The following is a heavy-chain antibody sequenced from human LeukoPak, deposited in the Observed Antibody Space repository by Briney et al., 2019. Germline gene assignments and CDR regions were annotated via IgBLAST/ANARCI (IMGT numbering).Heavy chain of an antibody. Sequence: GAAVKISCNASGYTFNSYGISWVRQAPGQGLEWLGWIITHNGNRKYGKKLQRRLTMTTDTSTITAYMQLRSLRSDGTAVYYRANTTVTYEDYYYHYIDVWRKGTTVTVPS. V-gene: IGHV1-18*01. CDR2: IITHNGNR. CDR3: ANTTVTYEDYYYHYIDV. D-gene: IGHD4-17*01. J-gene: IGHJ6*03. CDR1: GYTFNSYG.